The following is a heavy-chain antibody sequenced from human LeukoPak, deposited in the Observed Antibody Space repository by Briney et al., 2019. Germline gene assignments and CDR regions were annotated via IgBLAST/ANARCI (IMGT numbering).Heavy chain of an antibody. V-gene: IGHV5-51*01. CDR3: ARHHSSSWYRPQNNWFDP. Sequence: GESLKISCKGSGYSFTSYWIGWVRQMPGKGLEWMGIIYPGDSDTRYSPSFQGQVTISADKSISTAYLQWSSLKASDTAMYYCARHHSSSWYRPQNNWFDPWGQGTLVTVSS. J-gene: IGHJ5*02. D-gene: IGHD6-13*01. CDR2: IYPGDSDT. CDR1: GYSFTSYW.